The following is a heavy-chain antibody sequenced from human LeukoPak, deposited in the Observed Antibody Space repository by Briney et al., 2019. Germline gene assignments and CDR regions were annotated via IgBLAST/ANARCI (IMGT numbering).Heavy chain of an antibody. CDR2: ISYDGSNR. CDR1: GFTFSSYA. CDR3: ARSPSAELRFLEWLLSYFDY. Sequence: GGSLRLSCAASGFTFSSYAMHWVRQAPGKGLEWVAVISYDGSNRYYADSVKGRFTISRDNSKNTLYLQMNSLRAEDTAVYYCARSPSAELRFLEWLLSYFDYWGQGTLVTVSS. V-gene: IGHV3-30-3*01. J-gene: IGHJ4*02. D-gene: IGHD3-3*01.